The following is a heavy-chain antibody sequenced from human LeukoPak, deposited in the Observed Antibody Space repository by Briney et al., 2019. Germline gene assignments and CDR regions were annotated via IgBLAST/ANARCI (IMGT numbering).Heavy chain of an antibody. Sequence: PGGSLRLSWAASGFTFSSYAMRWVRQAPGKGLEGVSAISGSGGSTYYGDSVKGRFTIYRDNSKTTLYLQMNSLRAEDTAVYYCAKAARIAVAGTVGPDYWGQGTLVTVSS. J-gene: IGHJ4*02. CDR1: GFTFSSYA. D-gene: IGHD6-19*01. V-gene: IGHV3-23*01. CDR3: AKAARIAVAGTVGPDY. CDR2: ISGSGGST.